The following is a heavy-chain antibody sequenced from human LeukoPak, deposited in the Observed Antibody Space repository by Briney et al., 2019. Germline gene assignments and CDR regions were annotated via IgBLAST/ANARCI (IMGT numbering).Heavy chain of an antibody. Sequence: GGSLRLSCAASGFTFRSYAMNWVRQAPGKGLEWVSAISGSGGSTYYADSVKGRFTISRDNSKNTLYLQMNSLKTEDTAVYYCVRLPAKSYYIYYWGQGTLVTVSS. CDR3: VRLPAKSYYIYY. J-gene: IGHJ4*02. CDR2: ISGSGGST. V-gene: IGHV3-23*01. D-gene: IGHD2/OR15-2a*01. CDR1: GFTFRSYA.